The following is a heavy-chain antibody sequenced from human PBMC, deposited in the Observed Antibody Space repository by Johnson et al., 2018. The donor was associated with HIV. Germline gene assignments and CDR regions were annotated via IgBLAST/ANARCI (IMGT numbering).Heavy chain of an antibody. D-gene: IGHD1-26*01. CDR2: ISWNSDNI. CDR1: GFTFDDYA. Sequence: VLLVESGGGLVQPGRSLRLSCAPSGFTFDDYAMHWVRQAPGKGLEWVSGISWNSDNIAYADSVQGRFTISRDNSKNTLYVQMNSLRVEDTAVYYCARDGTWELHRHAFDIWGQGTMVTVSS. J-gene: IGHJ3*02. V-gene: IGHV3-9*01. CDR3: ARDGTWELHRHAFDI.